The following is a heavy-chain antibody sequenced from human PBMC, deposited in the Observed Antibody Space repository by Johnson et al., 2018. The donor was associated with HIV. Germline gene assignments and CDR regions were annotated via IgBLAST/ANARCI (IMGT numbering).Heavy chain of an antibody. CDR3: AKDIVNCAVDCYARGASDF. J-gene: IGHJ3*01. CDR2: ISWNSGRI. Sequence: VQLVESGGGLVQPGRSLRLSCAASGFIFDDYAMHWVRQAPGKGLEWVSGISWNSGRIDYADSVKGRVSISRDNAKNSLYLQMNSLRAEDTALYYCAKDIVNCAVDCYARGASDFWGQGTMVTVSS. CDR1: GFIFDDYA. V-gene: IGHV3-9*01. D-gene: IGHD2-21*01.